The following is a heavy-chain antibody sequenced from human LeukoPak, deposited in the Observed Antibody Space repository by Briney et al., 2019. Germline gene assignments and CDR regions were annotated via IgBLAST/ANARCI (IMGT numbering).Heavy chain of an antibody. V-gene: IGHV4-34*01. CDR2: IDHSGST. CDR1: GGSFSGYY. CDR3: ARLGCTAGSCYSYFDS. D-gene: IGHD2-15*01. J-gene: IGHJ4*02. Sequence: SETLSLTCAVYGGSFSGYYWSWIRQPPGKGLEWIGEIDHSGSTNYNPSPKSRVTISVDTSKNQFSLKLSSVTAADTAVYYCARLGCTAGSCYSYFDSWGQGTLVTVSS.